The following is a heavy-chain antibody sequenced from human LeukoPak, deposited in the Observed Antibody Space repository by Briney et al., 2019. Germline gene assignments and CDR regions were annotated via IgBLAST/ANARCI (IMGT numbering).Heavy chain of an antibody. D-gene: IGHD1-26*01. Sequence: GGSLRLSCAASGFTFSRHSMNWVRQAPGKGLEWVSFVSGNSANIYYIDSVKGRFTVSRDNARNSLYLQMNSLRAEDTAVYYCARDNMGFDYWGQGTLVTVSS. CDR3: ARDNMGFDY. V-gene: IGHV3-21*01. CDR2: VSGNSANI. CDR1: GFTFSRHS. J-gene: IGHJ4*02.